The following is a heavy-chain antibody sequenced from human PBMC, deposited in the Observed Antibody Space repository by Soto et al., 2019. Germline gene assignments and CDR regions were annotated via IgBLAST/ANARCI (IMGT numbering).Heavy chain of an antibody. CDR3: ARDRVESGYPEYFQH. CDR2: IYSGGST. J-gene: IGHJ1*01. Sequence: EVQLVESGGVLIQPGGSLGLSCAASGFTVSSNSRGWFRRAPGKGLERVSVIYSGGSTYYAASVKGRFTIPRDNSKNTLYLQMNSLRAEDTAVYYCARDRVESGYPEYFQHWGQGTLVTVSS. D-gene: IGHD3-22*01. CDR1: GFTVSSNS. V-gene: IGHV3-53*01.